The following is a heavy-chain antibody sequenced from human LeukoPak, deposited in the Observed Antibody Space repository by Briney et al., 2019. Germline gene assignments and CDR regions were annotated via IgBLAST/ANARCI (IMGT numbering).Heavy chain of an antibody. Sequence: SVKVSCKASGGTFSSYAISWVRQAPGQGLEWMGRIIPIFGTANYAQKFQGRVTITTDESTSTAYMELSSLRSEDTAVYYCARSITARPQGYYYYYYIDVWGKGNTVTVSS. D-gene: IGHD6-6*01. V-gene: IGHV1-69*05. J-gene: IGHJ6*03. CDR3: ARSITARPQGYYYYYYIDV. CDR1: GGTFSSYA. CDR2: IIPIFGTA.